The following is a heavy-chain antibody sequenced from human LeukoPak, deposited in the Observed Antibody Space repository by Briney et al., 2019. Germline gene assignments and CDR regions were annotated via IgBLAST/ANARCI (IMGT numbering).Heavy chain of an antibody. Sequence: PGGSLRLSCAASGFTFSSYAMSWVRQAPGKGLEWVSAISGSGGSTYYADSVKGRFTISRDNSKTTLYLQMNSLRAEDTAVYYCAKGYSSGWYADYFDYWGQGTLVTVSS. CDR3: AKGYSSGWYADYFDY. D-gene: IGHD6-19*01. J-gene: IGHJ4*02. V-gene: IGHV3-23*01. CDR1: GFTFSSYA. CDR2: ISGSGGST.